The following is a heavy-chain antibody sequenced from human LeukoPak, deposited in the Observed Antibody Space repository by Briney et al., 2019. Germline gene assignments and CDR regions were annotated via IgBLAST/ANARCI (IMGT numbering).Heavy chain of an antibody. CDR2: INPDGSTT. Sequence: GGSLRLSCAASGITFSTYWTHWVRHPPGKGLVWVSRINPDGSTTTTAHSAKSRFTLSRDNTKHTLYLQMNSLRAEDTAVYCCASGGVAFYFWGRGTMDTVSS. CDR1: GITFSTYW. J-gene: IGHJ3*01. V-gene: IGHV3-74*01. CDR3: ASGGVAFYF.